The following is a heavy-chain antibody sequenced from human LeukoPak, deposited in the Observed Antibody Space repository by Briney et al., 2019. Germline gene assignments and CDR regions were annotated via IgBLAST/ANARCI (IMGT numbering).Heavy chain of an antibody. J-gene: IGHJ4*02. V-gene: IGHV4-59*01. CDR3: ARPYTV. CDR2: IYYSGST. Sequence: SETLSLTCTVSGGSISNYYWSWIRQPPGKGLEWIGYIYYSGSTNYNPSLKSRVTTSLDTSKSQFSLNLSSVTAADTAVYYCARPYTVWGQGTLVTVSS. D-gene: IGHD3-16*01. CDR1: GGSISNYY.